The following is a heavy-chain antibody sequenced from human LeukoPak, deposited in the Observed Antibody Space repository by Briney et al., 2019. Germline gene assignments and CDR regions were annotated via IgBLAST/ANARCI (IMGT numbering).Heavy chain of an antibody. D-gene: IGHD3-22*01. V-gene: IGHV3-20*04. Sequence: GGSLRLSCAASGFTFDDYGMSWVRQAPGKGLEWVSGINWNGGSTGYADSVKGRFTISRDNAKNSLYLQMNSLRAEDTALYYCARYYGSSGYYYYYYYMDVWGKGTTVTVSS. CDR2: INWNGGST. CDR1: GFTFDDYG. CDR3: ARYYGSSGYYYYYYYMDV. J-gene: IGHJ6*03.